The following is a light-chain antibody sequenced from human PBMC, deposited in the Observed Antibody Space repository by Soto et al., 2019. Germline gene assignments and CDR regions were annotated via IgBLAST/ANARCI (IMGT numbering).Light chain of an antibody. CDR3: SSYRRGSTYV. Sequence: QSALTQPASVSGSPGQSITVSCTGTSSVVGGYNYVSWYQQHPGKAPRLMIYDVTNRPSGVSNRFSGSKSGNTASLTIPGLQAEDEADYYCSSYRRGSTYVFGTGTKVTVL. V-gene: IGLV2-14*01. J-gene: IGLJ1*01. CDR1: SSVVGGYNY. CDR2: DVT.